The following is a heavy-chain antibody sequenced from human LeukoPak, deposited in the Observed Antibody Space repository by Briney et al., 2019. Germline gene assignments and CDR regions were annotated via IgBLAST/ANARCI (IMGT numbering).Heavy chain of an antibody. D-gene: IGHD1-7*01. CDR1: GGTFSSYA. J-gene: IGHJ5*02. V-gene: IGHV1-69*05. CDR2: IIPIFGTA. CDR3: ARGLELRSWLDP. Sequence: SVKVSCKASGGTFSSYAISWVRQAPGQGLEWMGGIIPIFGTANYAQKFQGRVTITTDESTSTAYMELSSLRSEDTAVYYCARGLELRSWLDPWGQGTLVTVSS.